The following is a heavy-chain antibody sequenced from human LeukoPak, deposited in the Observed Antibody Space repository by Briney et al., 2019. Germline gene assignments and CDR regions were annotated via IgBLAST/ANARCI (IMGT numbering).Heavy chain of an antibody. J-gene: IGHJ5*02. CDR2: IKSKTDGGTT. CDR1: GFTFSNAW. CDR3: TTDTSSGYSSSWYGIDWFDP. Sequence: PGGSQRLSCAASGFTFSNAWMSWVRQAPGKGLEWVGRIKSKTDGGTTDYAAPVKGRFTISRDDSKNTLYLQMNSLKTEDTAVYYCTTDTSSGYSSSWYGIDWFDPWGQGTLVTVSS. D-gene: IGHD6-13*01. V-gene: IGHV3-15*01.